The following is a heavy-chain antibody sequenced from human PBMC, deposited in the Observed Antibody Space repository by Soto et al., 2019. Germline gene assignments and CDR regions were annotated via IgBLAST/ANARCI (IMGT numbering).Heavy chain of an antibody. CDR3: AREVFCGGDCYSFFDN. D-gene: IGHD2-21*02. J-gene: IGHJ4*02. CDR2: IKKDGGER. CDR1: GFTFSSHA. V-gene: IGHV3-7*01. Sequence: PGGSLRLSCTASGFTFSSHAMTWVRKAPGKGLEWEANIKKDGGERNYVDSVKGRFTISRDNAKNALYLQMNNLRDEDTAVYYCAREVFCGGDCYSFFDNWGQGALVTVSS.